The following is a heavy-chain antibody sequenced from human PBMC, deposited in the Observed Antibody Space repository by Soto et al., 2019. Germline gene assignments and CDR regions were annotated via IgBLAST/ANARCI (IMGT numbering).Heavy chain of an antibody. CDR1: GGSFSCYY. CDR3: ARARGYSYGTIDY. D-gene: IGHD5-18*01. J-gene: IGHJ4*02. V-gene: IGHV4-34*01. CDR2: IKHSGST. Sequence: SETLSLTCAVYGGSFSCYYWIWVRQPPGKGLEWIGEIKHSGSTNYNPSLKSRVTISVDTSKNQFSLKLSSVTAADTAVYYCARARGYSYGTIDYWGQGTLVTVSS.